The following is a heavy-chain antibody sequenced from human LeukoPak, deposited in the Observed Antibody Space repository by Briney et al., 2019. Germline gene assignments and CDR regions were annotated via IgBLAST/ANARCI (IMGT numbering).Heavy chain of an antibody. V-gene: IGHV4-34*01. D-gene: IGHD5-18*01. J-gene: IGHJ4*02. CDR1: GGSFRGYY. CDR2: INHSGST. CDR3: ARVDTAMGIFLYDY. Sequence: SETLSLTCGVYGGSFRGYYWRWIRDPPGRGLEWLGEINHSGSTKYNPSLKSRVTISVDTSKNRFSLKLSSVTAADTAVYYCARVDTAMGIFLYDYWGQGTLVTVSS.